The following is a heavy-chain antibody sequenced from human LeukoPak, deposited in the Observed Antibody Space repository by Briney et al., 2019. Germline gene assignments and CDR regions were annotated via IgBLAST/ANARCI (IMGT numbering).Heavy chain of an antibody. CDR2: IHTSGES. V-gene: IGHV4-4*09. J-gene: IGHJ4*02. Sequence: SETLSLTRTVSGASISNYYWSWIRQTPEKGLEWMGHIHTSGESSYYPSLESRLTMSIDTSRNQLSLKLTSVTAADTAVYFCARLGSYHDFWGQGALVTVSS. CDR1: GASISNYY. D-gene: IGHD1-26*01. CDR3: ARLGSYHDF.